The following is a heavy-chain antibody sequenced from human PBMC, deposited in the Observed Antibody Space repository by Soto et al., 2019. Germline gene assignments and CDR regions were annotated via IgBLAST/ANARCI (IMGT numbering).Heavy chain of an antibody. D-gene: IGHD3-10*01. Sequence: QVQLVQSGAEVKKPGSSVKVSCKASGGTFSSYAISWVRQAPGQGLEWMGGIIPIFGTANYAQKFQGRVTITADESTSTAYMELSSLRSEDTAVYYCARVLYGSGSYSYYYYGMDVWGQGTTVTVSS. J-gene: IGHJ6*02. CDR3: ARVLYGSGSYSYYYYGMDV. CDR2: IIPIFGTA. V-gene: IGHV1-69*01. CDR1: GGTFSSYA.